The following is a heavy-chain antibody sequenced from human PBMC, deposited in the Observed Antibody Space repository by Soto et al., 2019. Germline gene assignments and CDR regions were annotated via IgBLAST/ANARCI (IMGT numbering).Heavy chain of an antibody. CDR2: INHSGST. CDR3: ARLTLLGVVTNYYYMDV. J-gene: IGHJ6*03. Sequence: SETLSLTCAVYGGSFSGYYWSWIRQPPGKGLEWIGKINHSGSTNYNPSLKSRVTISVDTSKNQFSLKLSSVTAADTAVYYCARLTLLGVVTNYYYMDVWGKGTTVTVSS. V-gene: IGHV4-34*01. D-gene: IGHD3-3*01. CDR1: GGSFSGYY.